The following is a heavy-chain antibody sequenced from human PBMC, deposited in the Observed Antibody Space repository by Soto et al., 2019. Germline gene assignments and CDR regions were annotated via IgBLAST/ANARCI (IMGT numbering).Heavy chain of an antibody. Sequence: QVQLVQSGAEVKKPGASVKVSCKASGYTFTSYDINWVRQATGQGLEWMGWMNPNSGNTGYAQKFQGRVTMTRNTSISTAYMELSSLRSEDTAVYYCARAGTTVVTPYYHYGMDVWGQGTTVTVSS. CDR3: ARAGTTVVTPYYHYGMDV. J-gene: IGHJ6*02. V-gene: IGHV1-8*01. CDR1: GYTFTSYD. D-gene: IGHD4-17*01. CDR2: MNPNSGNT.